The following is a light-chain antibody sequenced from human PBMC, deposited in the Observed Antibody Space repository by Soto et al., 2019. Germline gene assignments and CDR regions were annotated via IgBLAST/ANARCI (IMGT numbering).Light chain of an antibody. CDR2: DAS. Sequence: DIQMTQFPSTLSASVGDRVTITCRASQTTNTWLAWYQQKPGTAPKLLIYDASSLEGGVPSRFSASGSGTEFTLPISRLQPDDLATYYCQQYISYPYTFGQGTKVEIK. J-gene: IGKJ2*01. CDR1: QTTNTW. V-gene: IGKV1-5*01. CDR3: QQYISYPYT.